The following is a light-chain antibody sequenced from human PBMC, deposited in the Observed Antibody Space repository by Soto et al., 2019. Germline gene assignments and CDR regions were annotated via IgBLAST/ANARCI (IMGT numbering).Light chain of an antibody. V-gene: IGKV1-39*01. CDR1: QSISNH. J-gene: IGKJ3*01. CDR2: AAS. CDR3: QQSHTTPLFT. Sequence: DIQMTQSPSSLSASVGDRVTITCRASQSISNHLNWYQRKPGQAPKLLIYAASSLQSGVPSRFSGSGSGTDFTLTIRSLQPEDFATYYCQQSHTTPLFTFGPGTKVDLK.